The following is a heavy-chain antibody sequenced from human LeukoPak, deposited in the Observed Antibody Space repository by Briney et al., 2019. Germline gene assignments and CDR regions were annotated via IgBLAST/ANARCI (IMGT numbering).Heavy chain of an antibody. V-gene: IGHV1-69*05. D-gene: IGHD5-12*01. CDR2: IIPILGTA. Sequence: ASVKVSCKASGGTFSSYAISWVRQAPGQGLEWMGGIIPILGTANYAQKFQGRVTITTDESTSTAYMELSSLRSEDTAVYYCARNGRGGYDWNFDYWGQGTLVTVSS. CDR1: GGTFSSYA. J-gene: IGHJ4*02. CDR3: ARNGRGGYDWNFDY.